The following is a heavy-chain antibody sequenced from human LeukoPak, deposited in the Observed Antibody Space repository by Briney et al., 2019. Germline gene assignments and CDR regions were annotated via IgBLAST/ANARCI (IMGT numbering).Heavy chain of an antibody. Sequence: SETLSLTCTVSGGSINDASWNWIRQPPVQGLEWIGYIYHSGGTNYNPSLKSRVTISLDTSKNQFSLKLSSVTAADTAVYYCARVGTYYRSLDSWGQGTLVTVSS. V-gene: IGHV4-59*01. CDR3: ARVGTYYRSLDS. D-gene: IGHD3-10*01. J-gene: IGHJ4*02. CDR1: GGSINDAS. CDR2: IYHSGGT.